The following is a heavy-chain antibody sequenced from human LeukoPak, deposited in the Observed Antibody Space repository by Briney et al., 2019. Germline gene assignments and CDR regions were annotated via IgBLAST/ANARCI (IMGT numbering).Heavy chain of an antibody. CDR1: GGTFSSYA. J-gene: IGHJ6*03. CDR3: AGVDCSSTSCPGGGYYYMDV. V-gene: IGHV1-69*05. Sequence: SVKVSCKASGGTFSSYAISWVRQAPGQGLEWMGGIIPIFGTVNYAQKFQGRVTITTDESTSTAYMELSSLRSEDTAVYYCAGVDCSSTSCPGGGYYYMDVWGKGTTVTVSS. D-gene: IGHD2-2*01. CDR2: IIPIFGTV.